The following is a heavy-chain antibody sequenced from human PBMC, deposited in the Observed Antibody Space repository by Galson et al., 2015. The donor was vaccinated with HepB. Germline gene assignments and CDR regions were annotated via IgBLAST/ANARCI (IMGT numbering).Heavy chain of an antibody. CDR1: GYTLTELS. CDR3: ATFFFSGYEDFDY. Sequence: SVKVSCKVSGYTLTELSMHWVRQAPGKGLEWMGGFDPEDGETIYAQKFQGRVTMTEDTSTDTAYMELSSLRSEDTAVYYCATFFFSGYEDFDYWGQGTLVTVSS. CDR2: FDPEDGET. J-gene: IGHJ4*02. D-gene: IGHD5-12*01. V-gene: IGHV1-24*01.